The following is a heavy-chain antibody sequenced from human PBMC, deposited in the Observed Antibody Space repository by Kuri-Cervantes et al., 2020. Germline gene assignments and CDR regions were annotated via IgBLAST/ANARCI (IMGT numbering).Heavy chain of an antibody. CDR3: AKVAVDWSLNYYYGMDV. J-gene: IGHJ6*02. Sequence: GESLQIPCEASGLTFSSNGMHWVRQAPGKGLEWIAVISNDGTNKSYVDSVKGRFTISRDNPKNTLYLQMNSLRAEDTAVYNCAKVAVDWSLNYYYGMDVWGQGTTVTVSS. D-gene: IGHD3-9*01. CDR1: GLTFSSNG. V-gene: IGHV3-30*18. CDR2: ISNDGTNK.